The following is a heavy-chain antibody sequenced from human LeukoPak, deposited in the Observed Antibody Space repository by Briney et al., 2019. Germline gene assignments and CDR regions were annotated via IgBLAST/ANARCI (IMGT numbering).Heavy chain of an antibody. CDR2: ILYDGSNK. CDR3: AKGWRFGESFDY. CDR1: GFTFSSYG. V-gene: IGHV3-30*02. Sequence: GGSLRLSCAASGFTFSSYGMHWFRQAPGKGREGLAFILYDGSNKYYADSVKGRFTISRDNSKNTLYLKMNSLRAEDTAVYYCAKGWRFGESFDYWGQGTLVTVSS. D-gene: IGHD3-10*01. J-gene: IGHJ4*02.